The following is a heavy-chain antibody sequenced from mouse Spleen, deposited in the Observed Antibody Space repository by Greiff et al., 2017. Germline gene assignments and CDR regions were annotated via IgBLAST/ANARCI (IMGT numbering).Heavy chain of an antibody. CDR2: ISSGGST. J-gene: IGHJ4*01. CDR3: ARRGILRFYYAMDY. CDR1: GFTFSSYA. D-gene: IGHD1-1*01. V-gene: IGHV5-6-5*01. Sequence: EVQLVESGGGLVKPGGSLKLSCEASGFTFSSYAMSWVRQTPEKRLEWVASISSGGSTYYPDSVKGRFTISRDNARNILYLQMSSLRSEDTAMYYCARRGILRFYYAMDYWGQGTSVTVSS.